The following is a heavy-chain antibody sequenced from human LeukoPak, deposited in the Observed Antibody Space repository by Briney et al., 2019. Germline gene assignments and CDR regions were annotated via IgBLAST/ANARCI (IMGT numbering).Heavy chain of an antibody. V-gene: IGHV3-30*02. J-gene: IGHJ4*02. CDR3: AKDGDDSIDY. CDR1: GFTLICCG. D-gene: IGHD3-22*01. CDR2: IRYDGSTK. Sequence: GGSLRLSCAASGFTLICCGMHWVRQAPGKGLEWVAFIRYDGSTKYYTDSVKGRFTISRDNSRDTLYLQMNSLRAEDTAVYYCAKDGDDSIDYWGQGTLVTVSS.